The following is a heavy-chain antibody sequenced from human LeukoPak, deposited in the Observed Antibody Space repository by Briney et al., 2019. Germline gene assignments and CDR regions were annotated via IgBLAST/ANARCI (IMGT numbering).Heavy chain of an antibody. CDR2: IKQNGGKI. Sequence: GGSLRLSCAASGFMFSDYWMSWVRQVPGKGLEWVANIKQNGGKIYYVDSVKGRFTISRDNAKNSLYLQMNSLRAEDTAIYYCARDKIVGPTNFDYWGQGTLVTVSS. CDR3: ARDKIVGPTNFDY. CDR1: GFMFSDYW. D-gene: IGHD1-26*01. J-gene: IGHJ4*02. V-gene: IGHV3-7*03.